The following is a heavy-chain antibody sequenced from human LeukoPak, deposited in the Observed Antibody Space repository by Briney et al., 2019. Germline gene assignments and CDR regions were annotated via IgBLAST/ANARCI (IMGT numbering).Heavy chain of an antibody. CDR2: IRSKLYGGAA. J-gene: IGHJ6*03. CDR3: ARDQLGGDPGNYYYYYMDV. D-gene: IGHD4-17*01. V-gene: IGHV3-49*03. Sequence: PGGSLRLSYTTSGFTFGDYAMSWFRQAPGKGLEWVSFIRSKLYGGAAEYAASVKGRFSISREDSKSIVYLQMNSLKTEDTAVYYRARDQLGGDPGNYYYYYMDVWGKGTTVTVSS. CDR1: GFTFGDYA.